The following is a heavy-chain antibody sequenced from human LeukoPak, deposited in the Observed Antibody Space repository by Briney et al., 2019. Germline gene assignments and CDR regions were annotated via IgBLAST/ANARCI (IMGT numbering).Heavy chain of an antibody. CDR1: GFTFSSYI. V-gene: IGHV3-21*01. D-gene: IGHD1-26*01. Sequence: GGSLRLSCAASGFTFSSYIMNWVRQAPGKGLEWVSSISSSSSYIYYADSVKGRFTISRDNAKNSLYLQMNSLRAEDTAVYYCARALEWELLGAFPLDYWGQGTLVTVSS. CDR2: ISSSSSYI. CDR3: ARALEWELLGAFPLDY. J-gene: IGHJ4*02.